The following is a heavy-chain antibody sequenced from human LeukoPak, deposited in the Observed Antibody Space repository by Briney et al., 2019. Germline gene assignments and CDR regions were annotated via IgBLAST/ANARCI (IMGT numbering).Heavy chain of an antibody. D-gene: IGHD6-13*01. CDR1: GYSFTSYW. J-gene: IGHJ3*02. V-gene: IGHV5-51*01. CDR3: ARSLGVSSWFSDAFDI. Sequence: GESLKISCKGSGYSFTSYWIGWVRQLLGKGLEWMGSIYPADSDTRYRPALQGQVTISADKSISTAYLQWSSLKASDTAMYYCARSLGVSSWFSDAFDIWGQGTMVTVSS. CDR2: IYPADSDT.